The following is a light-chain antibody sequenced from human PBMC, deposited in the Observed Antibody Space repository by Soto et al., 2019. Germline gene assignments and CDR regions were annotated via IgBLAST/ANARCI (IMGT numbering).Light chain of an antibody. V-gene: IGLV2-8*01. CDR1: SSNVGGYNY. J-gene: IGLJ1*01. CDR3: SSYAGSNNFV. Sequence: QSVLTQPPSASGSPGQSVTISCTGTSSNVGGYNYVSWYQQHPGKAPKLMIYEVSKRPSGVPDRFSGYKAGNTASLTVSLLQAEDEDDYYCSSYAGSNNFVFGTGTKLTVL. CDR2: EVS.